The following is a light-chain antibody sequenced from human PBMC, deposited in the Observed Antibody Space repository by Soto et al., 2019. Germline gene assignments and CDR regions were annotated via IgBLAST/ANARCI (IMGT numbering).Light chain of an antibody. Sequence: EIVMTQSPATLSVSPGERATLSCRASQSVSSNLAWYQQKPGQAPRLLIYGASTRATGNPARFSGSVSGTEFTHTISRLQSEDFAVYYCQQYNNGPPATFGQGTKVAIK. CDR2: GAS. V-gene: IGKV3-15*01. J-gene: IGKJ1*01. CDR3: QQYNNGPPAT. CDR1: QSVSSN.